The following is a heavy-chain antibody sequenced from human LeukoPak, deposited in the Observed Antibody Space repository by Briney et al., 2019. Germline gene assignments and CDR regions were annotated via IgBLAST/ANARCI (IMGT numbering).Heavy chain of an antibody. Sequence: PSETLSLTCTLSGGSISGYYWSWIRQPPGKGLEWIGYIYSSGTTDYNPSLRSRVTLSVDTSKNQFSLKVTSVTAADTVVYYCARLGSAWYYFDYWGQGTLVTVSS. CDR1: GGSISGYY. CDR3: ARLGSAWYYFDY. J-gene: IGHJ4*02. CDR2: IYSSGTT. V-gene: IGHV4-59*08. D-gene: IGHD2-15*01.